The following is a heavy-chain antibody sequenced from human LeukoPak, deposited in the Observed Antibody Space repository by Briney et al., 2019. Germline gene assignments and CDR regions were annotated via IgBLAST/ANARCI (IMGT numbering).Heavy chain of an antibody. J-gene: IGHJ4*02. CDR1: GFTFTDHY. CDR2: IGPHSTFT. Sequence: GASMKVSCKSSGFTFTDHYIHWVRQAPGQGLEWMGYIGPHSTFTSSPQEFQGRVTMTRDTSMTTAYMELTRLTSGDTAAHYCVREGEGPLSKDFDYWGQGTLVTVSS. D-gene: IGHD2/OR15-2a*01. V-gene: IGHV1-2*02. CDR3: VREGEGPLSKDFDY.